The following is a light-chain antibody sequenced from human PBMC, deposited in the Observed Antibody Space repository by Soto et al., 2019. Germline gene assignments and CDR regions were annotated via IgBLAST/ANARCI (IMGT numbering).Light chain of an antibody. Sequence: IVMTQSPATLSVSPGERANLSCRASQSVGTKLAWYQQTPGQAPRLLIYGASNRATGVPARISGSVSGTEFTLTIASLQSEDFAIYYCQQYSSWLWTLGQGTKVDSK. CDR2: GAS. V-gene: IGKV3-15*01. CDR3: QQYSSWLWT. J-gene: IGKJ1*01. CDR1: QSVGTK.